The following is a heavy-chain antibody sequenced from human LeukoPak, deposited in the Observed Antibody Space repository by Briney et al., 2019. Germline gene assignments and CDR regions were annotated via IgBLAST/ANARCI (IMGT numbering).Heavy chain of an antibody. CDR1: GFTFNKYG. Sequence: PGGSLRLSCAASGFTFNKYGMHWVRQAPGKWLEWVALIWYDGSNKNYVDSVKGRFTISRDNSKNTLDLQMNSLRAEDTAVYYCAREGFWSGSQYYYYGMDVWGQGTTVIVS. J-gene: IGHJ6*02. CDR2: IWYDGSNK. V-gene: IGHV3-33*01. D-gene: IGHD3-3*01. CDR3: AREGFWSGSQYYYYGMDV.